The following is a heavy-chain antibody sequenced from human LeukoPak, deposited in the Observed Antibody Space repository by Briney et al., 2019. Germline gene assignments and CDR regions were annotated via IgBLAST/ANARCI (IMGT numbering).Heavy chain of an antibody. CDR2: ISYDGSNK. D-gene: IGHD3-3*01. J-gene: IGHJ4*02. Sequence: GRSLRLSCAGSGFTFSSYGMHWVRQAPGKGLEWVAVISYDGSNKYYADSVKGRFTISRDNSKNTLYLQMNSLRAEDTAVYYCARTYDFWRHYYFDYWGQGTLVTVSS. CDR1: GFTFSSYG. CDR3: ARTYDFWRHYYFDY. V-gene: IGHV3-30*03.